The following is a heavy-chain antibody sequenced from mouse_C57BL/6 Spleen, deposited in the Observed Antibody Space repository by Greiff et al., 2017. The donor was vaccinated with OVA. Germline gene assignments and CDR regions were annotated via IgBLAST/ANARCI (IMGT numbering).Heavy chain of an antibody. D-gene: IGHD2-4*01. CDR3: ARHEDYDYDGAWFAY. Sequence: VKLMESGAELVKPGASVKLSCKASGYTFTEYTIHWVKQRSGQGLEWIGWFYPGSGSIKYNEKFKDKATLTADKSSSTVYMELSRLTSEDSAVYFCARHEDYDYDGAWFAYWGQGTLVTFSA. V-gene: IGHV1-62-2*01. CDR2: FYPGSGSI. J-gene: IGHJ3*01. CDR1: GYTFTEYT.